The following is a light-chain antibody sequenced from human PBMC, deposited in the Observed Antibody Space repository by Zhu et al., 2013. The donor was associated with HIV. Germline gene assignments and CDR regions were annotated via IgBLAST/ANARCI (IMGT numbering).Light chain of an antibody. Sequence: SYELTQPPSVSVAPGKTARITCGGSSIGSRSVHWYQQRPGQAPVLVVYDDRDRPSGIPERFSGSNSGSTATLTISRVEAGDEADYYCQVWDSPSDHVVFGGGTKVTVL. CDR1: SIGSRS. J-gene: IGLJ2*01. V-gene: IGLV3-21*03. CDR2: DDR. CDR3: QVWDSPSDHVV.